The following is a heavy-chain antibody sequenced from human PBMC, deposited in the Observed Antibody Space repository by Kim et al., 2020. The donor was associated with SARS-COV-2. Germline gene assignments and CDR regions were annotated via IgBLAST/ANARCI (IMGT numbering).Heavy chain of an antibody. CDR1: GFTFSSYG. V-gene: IGHV3-33*06. CDR2: IWYDGSNK. Sequence: GGSLRLSCAASGFTFSSYGMHWVRQAPGKGLEWVAVIWYDGSNKYYADSVKGRFTISRDNSKNTLYLQMNSLRAEDTAVYYCAKGPAYCGGDCYPAYWGQGTLVTVSS. CDR3: AKGPAYCGGDCYPAY. J-gene: IGHJ4*02. D-gene: IGHD2-21*02.